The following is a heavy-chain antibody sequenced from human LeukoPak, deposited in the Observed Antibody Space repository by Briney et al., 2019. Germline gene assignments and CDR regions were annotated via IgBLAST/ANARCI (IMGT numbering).Heavy chain of an antibody. V-gene: IGHV4-59*01. CDR3: ARGAQVVGPTIFDY. D-gene: IGHD1-26*01. CDR2: IYYSGGT. Sequence: PSETLSLTCTVSGGSISSYYRNWIRQPPGKGLEWIGYIYYSGGTNYNPSLKSRVTISVDTSKNQFSLKLSSVTAADTAVYYCARGAQVVGPTIFDYWGQGTLATVSS. J-gene: IGHJ4*02. CDR1: GGSISSYY.